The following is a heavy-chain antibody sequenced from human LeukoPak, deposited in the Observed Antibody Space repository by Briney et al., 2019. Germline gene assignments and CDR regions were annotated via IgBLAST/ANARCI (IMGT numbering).Heavy chain of an antibody. J-gene: IGHJ4*02. CDR1: GFTFSSYG. V-gene: IGHV3-9*01. Sequence: PGRSLRLSCAASGFTFSSYGMHWVRQAPGKGLEWVSGISWNSGSIGYADSVKGRFTISRDNAKNSLYLQMNSLRAEDTALYYCAKAGHCGGDCYRYYFDYWGQGTLVTVSS. D-gene: IGHD2-21*02. CDR3: AKAGHCGGDCYRYYFDY. CDR2: ISWNSGSI.